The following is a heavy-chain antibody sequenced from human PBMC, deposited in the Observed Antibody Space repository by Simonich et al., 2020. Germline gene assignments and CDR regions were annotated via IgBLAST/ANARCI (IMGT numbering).Heavy chain of an antibody. J-gene: IGHJ6*03. Sequence: VQLVESGGGLVQPGRSLRLSCAASGFTFSSYGMHWVRQAPGKVLGLLACQWYEESNKTNADSVNGRFTISRDNSKNTLYLQMNSLRAEDTAVYYCARDGGYCSSTSCLPYYYMDVWGKGTTVTVSS. CDR1: GFTFSSYG. D-gene: IGHD2-2*01. CDR2: QWYEESNK. CDR3: ARDGGYCSSTSCLPYYYMDV. V-gene: IGHV3-33*08.